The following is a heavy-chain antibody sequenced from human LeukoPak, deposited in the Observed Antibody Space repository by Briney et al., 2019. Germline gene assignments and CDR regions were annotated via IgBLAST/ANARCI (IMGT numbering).Heavy chain of an antibody. V-gene: IGHV4-34*01. Sequence: PSETLSLTCAVYGGSFSGYYWSWIRQPPGKGLEWIGEINHSGSTNYNPSLKSRVTISVDTSKNQFSLKLSSVTAADTAVYYCARGRGYYYDSSGYYGYWGQGTLVTVSS. CDR1: GGSFSGYY. CDR2: INHSGST. D-gene: IGHD3-22*01. CDR3: ARGRGYYYDSSGYYGY. J-gene: IGHJ4*02.